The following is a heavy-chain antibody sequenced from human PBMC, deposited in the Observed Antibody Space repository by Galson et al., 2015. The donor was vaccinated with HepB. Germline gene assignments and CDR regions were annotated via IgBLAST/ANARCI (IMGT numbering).Heavy chain of an antibody. CDR1: GFTFSNYW. Sequence: SLRLSCAASGFTFSNYWMSWVRQAPGKGLEWVANIRQDGSEKYYVDSVKGRFTISRDNAKNSLYLQMNSLRAEDTAVFYCARDHTSGFSPYYFDYWGQGTLVTVSS. D-gene: IGHD3-22*01. CDR3: ARDHTSGFSPYYFDY. CDR2: IRQDGSEK. V-gene: IGHV3-7*01. J-gene: IGHJ4*02.